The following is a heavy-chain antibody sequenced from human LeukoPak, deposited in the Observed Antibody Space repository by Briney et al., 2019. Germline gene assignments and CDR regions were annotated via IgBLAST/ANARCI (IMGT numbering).Heavy chain of an antibody. V-gene: IGHV3-30*04. CDR2: ISYDGSNK. J-gene: IGHJ4*02. Sequence: GGSLRLSSAASGFTFSSYAMHWVRQAPGKGLEWVAVISYDGSNKYYADSVKGRFTISRDNSKNTLYLQMNSLRAEDTAVYYCARETISNRYDSSGSFDYWGQGTLVTVSS. CDR3: ARETISNRYDSSGSFDY. D-gene: IGHD3-22*01. CDR1: GFTFSSYA.